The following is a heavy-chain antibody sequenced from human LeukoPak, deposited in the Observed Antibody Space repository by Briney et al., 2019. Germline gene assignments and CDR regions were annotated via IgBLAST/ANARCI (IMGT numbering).Heavy chain of an antibody. J-gene: IGHJ5*02. CDR1: GGSFSGYY. CDR2: IKHSGST. Sequence: PSETLSLTCAVYGGSFSGYYWSWIRPPPGKGLGWIGEIKHSGSTNNNTSLKSRVTRSVETSKNQFSLKLSAVTAADTAVYYCARGGSGWYSDWFDPWGQGTLVTVSS. D-gene: IGHD6-19*01. CDR3: ARGGSGWYSDWFDP. V-gene: IGHV4-34*01.